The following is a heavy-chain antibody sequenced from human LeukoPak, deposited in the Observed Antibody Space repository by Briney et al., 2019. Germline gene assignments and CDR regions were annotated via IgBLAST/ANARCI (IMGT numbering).Heavy chain of an antibody. CDR2: ISSSSSYI. J-gene: IGHJ4*02. V-gene: IGHV3-21*01. D-gene: IGHD3-22*01. CDR3: AREDDSSIHIASFDY. CDR1: GFTFSSYS. Sequence: GGSLRLSCAASGFTFSSYSMNWVRQAPGKGLEWVSSISSSSSYIYYADSVKGRFTISRDNAKNSLYLQMNSLRAEDTAVYYCAREDDSSIHIASFDYWGQGTLVTVSS.